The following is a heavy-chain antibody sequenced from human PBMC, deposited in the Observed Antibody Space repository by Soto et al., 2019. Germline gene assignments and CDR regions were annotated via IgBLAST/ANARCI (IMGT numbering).Heavy chain of an antibody. D-gene: IGHD3-22*01. CDR3: ARTSGLEDYYYYGMDV. J-gene: IGHJ6*02. Sequence: GTSVEVSWKACGGGFGSCASSWVRQAPGQGLEWMGGIIPIFGTANYAQKFQGRVTITADESTSTAYMELSSLRSEDTAVYYCARTSGLEDYYYYGMDVWGQGTTVTVSS. CDR1: GGGFGSCA. CDR2: IIPIFGTA. V-gene: IGHV1-69*13.